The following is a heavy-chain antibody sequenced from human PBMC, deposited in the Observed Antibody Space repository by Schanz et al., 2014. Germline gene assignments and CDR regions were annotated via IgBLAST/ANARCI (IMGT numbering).Heavy chain of an antibody. Sequence: EVQLVESGGGLIQPGGSLRLSCAASGFTFSSYNMNWVRQAPGKGLEWVAHISPNGVTIYYADSVKGRFTISRDNSKNTLDLQMNSLRAEDTAIYYCAKDLAAVGVFDYWGQGSLVTVSS. CDR2: ISPNGVTI. V-gene: IGHV3-48*01. CDR1: GFTFSSYN. D-gene: IGHD6-13*01. CDR3: AKDLAAVGVFDY. J-gene: IGHJ4*02.